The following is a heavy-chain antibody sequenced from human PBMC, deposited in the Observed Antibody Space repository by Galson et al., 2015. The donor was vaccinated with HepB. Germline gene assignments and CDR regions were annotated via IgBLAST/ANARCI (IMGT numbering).Heavy chain of an antibody. Sequence: SLRLSCAASGFTFSSYNMNWVRQAPGKGLEWVSSISSSSNYIYYADSMKGRFTISRNNAKNSLYLQTNSLRAEDTAVYYCAAETTGFDPWGQGTLVTVSS. V-gene: IGHV3-21*01. D-gene: IGHD4-11*01. CDR1: GFTFSSYN. CDR3: AAETTGFDP. J-gene: IGHJ5*02. CDR2: ISSSSNYI.